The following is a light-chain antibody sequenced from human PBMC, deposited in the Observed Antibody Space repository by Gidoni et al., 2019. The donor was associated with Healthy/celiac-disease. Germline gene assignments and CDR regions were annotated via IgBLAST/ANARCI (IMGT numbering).Light chain of an antibody. Sequence: EIVLTQSPGTLSLSPVERATLSCRASQSVSSSYLAWYQQKPGQAPSLLIYGASSRATGIPDRFSGSGSGTDFTLTISRLEPEDFAVYYCQQYGSSLLTFGPGTKVDIK. CDR1: QSVSSSY. CDR3: QQYGSSLLT. V-gene: IGKV3-20*01. CDR2: GAS. J-gene: IGKJ3*01.